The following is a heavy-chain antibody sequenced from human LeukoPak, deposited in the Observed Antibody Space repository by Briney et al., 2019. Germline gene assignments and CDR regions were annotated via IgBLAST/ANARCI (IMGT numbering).Heavy chain of an antibody. CDR1: GFTLSSYG. CDR2: TWYDGSDK. Sequence: PGRSLRLSCAASGFTLSSYGMHWVRQAPGKGLEWVAVTWYDGSDKYYADSVKGRFTISRDNSKNTLYLQVNSLRAEDTAVYYCARARGVYASSSGDLDYWGQGTLVTVSS. V-gene: IGHV3-33*01. J-gene: IGHJ4*02. D-gene: IGHD3-16*01. CDR3: ARARGVYASSSGDLDY.